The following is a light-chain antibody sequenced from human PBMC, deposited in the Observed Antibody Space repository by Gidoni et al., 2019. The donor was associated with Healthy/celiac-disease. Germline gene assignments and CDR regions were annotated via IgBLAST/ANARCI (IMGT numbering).Light chain of an antibody. Sequence: QSVLTQPPPVSGAPGRRVTISCTGSSSNIGAGYDVHWYQQLPGTAPKLLIYGNSNRPSGVPDRFSGSKSGTSASLAITGLQAEDEADYYCQSYDSSLSGWVFGGGTKLTVL. V-gene: IGLV1-40*01. CDR1: SSNIGAGYD. CDR3: QSYDSSLSGWV. J-gene: IGLJ3*02. CDR2: GNS.